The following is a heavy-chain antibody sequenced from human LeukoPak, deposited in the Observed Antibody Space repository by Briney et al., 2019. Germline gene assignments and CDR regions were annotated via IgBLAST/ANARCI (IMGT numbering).Heavy chain of an antibody. CDR2: IYYSGST. D-gene: IGHD3-22*01. CDR1: GGSISSYY. Sequence: SETLSLTCTVSGGSISSYYWSRIRQPPGKGLEWIGYIYYSGSTNYNPSLKSRVTISVDTSKNQFSLKLSSVTAADTAVYYCARGYYYDSSGYDPHDAFDIWGQGTMVTVSS. J-gene: IGHJ3*02. CDR3: ARGYYYDSSGYDPHDAFDI. V-gene: IGHV4-59*01.